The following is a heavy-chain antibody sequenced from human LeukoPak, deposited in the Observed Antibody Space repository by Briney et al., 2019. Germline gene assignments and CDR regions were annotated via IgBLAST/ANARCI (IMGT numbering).Heavy chain of an antibody. D-gene: IGHD3-3*01. V-gene: IGHV3-53*01. CDR1: GFTVSSNY. Sequence: GGSLRLSCAASGFTVSSNYMSWVRQAPGKGLEWVPVIYSGGSTYYADSVKGRFTISRDNSKNTLYLQMNSLRAEDTAVYYCARDKYDFWSGLTRDYWGQGTLVTVSS. CDR3: ARDKYDFWSGLTRDY. J-gene: IGHJ4*02. CDR2: IYSGGST.